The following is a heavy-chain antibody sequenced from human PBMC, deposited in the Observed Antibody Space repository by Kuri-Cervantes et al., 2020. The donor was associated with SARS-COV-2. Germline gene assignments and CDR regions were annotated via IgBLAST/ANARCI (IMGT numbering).Heavy chain of an antibody. CDR3: AREAYSSSKNWFDP. V-gene: IGHV4-39*07. Sequence: SETLSLTCTVSGGSITTRSHYWGWIRQSPRKGLEWIGEINHSGSTNYNPSLKSRVTISVDTSKNQFSLKLSFVTAADTAVYYCAREAYSSSKNWFDPWGQGTLVTVSS. CDR1: GGSITTRSHY. D-gene: IGHD6-13*01. J-gene: IGHJ5*02. CDR2: INHSGST.